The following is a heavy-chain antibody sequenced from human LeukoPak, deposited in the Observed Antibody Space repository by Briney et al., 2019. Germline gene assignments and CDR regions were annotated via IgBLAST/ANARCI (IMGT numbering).Heavy chain of an antibody. Sequence: GGSLRLSCAASGFTFSNAWMSWVRQAPGKGLEWVGRIKSKTDGGTTDYAAPVKGRFTISRDDSKNTLYLQMSSLKTEDTAVYYCTTYDFWSVSYAFDIWGQGTMVTVSS. CDR1: GFTFSNAW. CDR3: TTYDFWSVSYAFDI. CDR2: IKSKTDGGTT. V-gene: IGHV3-15*01. D-gene: IGHD3-3*01. J-gene: IGHJ3*02.